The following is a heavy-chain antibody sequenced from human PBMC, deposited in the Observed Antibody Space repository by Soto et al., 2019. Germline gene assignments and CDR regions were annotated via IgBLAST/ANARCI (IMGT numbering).Heavy chain of an antibody. V-gene: IGHV1-2*02. CDR2: INPNSGGT. D-gene: IGHD3-9*01. J-gene: IGHJ6*02. Sequence: GASVKVSCKASGYTFTGYYMHWVRQAPGQGLEWMGWINPNSGGTNYAQKFQGRVTMTRDTSISTAYMELSRLRSDDTAVYYCARERDEAYYDILTGYSHSIYYYYGMDVWGQGTTVTVSS. CDR1: GYTFTGYY. CDR3: ARERDEAYYDILTGYSHSIYYYYGMDV.